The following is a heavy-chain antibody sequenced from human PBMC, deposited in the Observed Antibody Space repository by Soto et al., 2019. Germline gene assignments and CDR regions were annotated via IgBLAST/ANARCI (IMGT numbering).Heavy chain of an antibody. D-gene: IGHD3-9*01. CDR1: GFTFSSYS. Sequence: EVQLVESGGGLVKPGGSLRLSCPASGFTFSSYSMNWVRQAPGKGLEWVSSISSSSSYIYYADSVKGRFTISRDNAKNSLYLQMNSLRAEDTAVYYCARDQDYDILTGYYNYFDYWGQGTLVTVSS. CDR2: ISSSSSYI. J-gene: IGHJ4*02. CDR3: ARDQDYDILTGYYNYFDY. V-gene: IGHV3-21*01.